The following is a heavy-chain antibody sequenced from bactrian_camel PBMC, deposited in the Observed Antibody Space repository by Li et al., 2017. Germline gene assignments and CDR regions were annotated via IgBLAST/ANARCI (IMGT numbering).Heavy chain of an antibody. V-gene: IGHV3S1*01. CDR3: AGMYVQWAPCPLREDRYNK. Sequence: HVQLVESGGGSVQAEGSLNVSCVTSGAFADAYCMTWFRRPPGKEREGVAAIYTRRSDTYYADSVKGRFTISRDSAKNTLYLQMNSLKVEDTAVYYCAGMYVQWAPCPLREDRYNKWGQGTQVTVS. CDR2: IYTRRSDT. J-gene: IGHJ4*01. D-gene: IGHD1*01. CDR1: GAFADAYC.